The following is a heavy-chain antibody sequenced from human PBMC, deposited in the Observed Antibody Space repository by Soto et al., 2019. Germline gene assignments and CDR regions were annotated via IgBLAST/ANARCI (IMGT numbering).Heavy chain of an antibody. V-gene: IGHV3-15*01. J-gene: IGHJ4*02. Sequence: PGGSLRLSCAASGFTVSNTWMSWVRQAPGKGLEWVGRIKSKTDGGTTDYAAPVKGRFTISRDDSKNTLYLQMNSLKTEDTAVYYCARDPNLYCSGTDCYAYWGRGSLVTVSS. CDR3: ARDPNLYCSGTDCYAY. CDR2: IKSKTDGGTT. CDR1: GFTVSNTW. D-gene: IGHD2-2*01.